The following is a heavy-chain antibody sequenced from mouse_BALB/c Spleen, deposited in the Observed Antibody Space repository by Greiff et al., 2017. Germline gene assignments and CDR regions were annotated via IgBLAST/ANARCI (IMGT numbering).Heavy chain of an antibody. CDR1: GFTFSSFG. V-gene: IGHV5-17*02. CDR3: ARSDYSPFDY. D-gene: IGHD2-12*01. CDR2: ISSGSSTI. Sequence: EVMLVESGGGLVQPGGSRKLSCAASGFTFSSFGMHWVRQAPEKGLEWVAYISSGSSTIYYADTVKGRFTISRDNPKNTLFLQMTSLRSEDTAMYYCARSDYSPFDYWGQGTTRTVSS. J-gene: IGHJ2*01.